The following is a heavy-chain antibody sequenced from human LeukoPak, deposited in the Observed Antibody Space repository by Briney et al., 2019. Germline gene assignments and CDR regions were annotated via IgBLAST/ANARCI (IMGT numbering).Heavy chain of an antibody. J-gene: IGHJ4*02. CDR3: AKTDLLDYADY. D-gene: IGHD2-21*01. Sequence: GRSLRLSCAASGFTFDDYAMHWVRQAPGKGLEWVSGISGSGGSTYYADSVKGRFTISRDNSKNTLYLQMNSLRAEDTAVYYCAKTDLLDYADYWGQGTLVIVSS. CDR2: ISGSGGST. CDR1: GFTFDDYA. V-gene: IGHV3-23*01.